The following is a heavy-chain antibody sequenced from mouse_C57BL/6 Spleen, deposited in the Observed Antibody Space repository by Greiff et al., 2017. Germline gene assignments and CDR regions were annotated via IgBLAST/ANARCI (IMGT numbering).Heavy chain of an antibody. J-gene: IGHJ3*01. V-gene: IGHV14-1*01. Sequence: VQLQQSGAELVRPGASVKLSCTASGYTFTGYYMPWVKQRPGQGLEWIGRIDPADGDTEYAAKFQGKATMTADTSSSTAYLQLSSLTSEDSAVYYCATLYGNYSWFAYWGQGTLVTVSA. CDR1: GYTFTGYY. D-gene: IGHD2-1*01. CDR2: IDPADGDT. CDR3: ATLYGNYSWFAY.